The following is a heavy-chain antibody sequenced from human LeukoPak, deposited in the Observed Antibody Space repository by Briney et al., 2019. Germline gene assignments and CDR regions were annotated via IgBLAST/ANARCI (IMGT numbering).Heavy chain of an antibody. D-gene: IGHD5-12*01. J-gene: IGHJ4*02. CDR3: ARRGYGGFVDY. V-gene: IGHV4-34*01. Sequence: SETLSLTCAVYGGSFSGYYWSWIRRPPGKGLEWIGEINHSGSTNYNPSLKSRVTISVDTSKNQFSLKLSSVTAADTAVYYCARRGYGGFVDYWGQGTLVTVSS. CDR1: GGSFSGYY. CDR2: INHSGST.